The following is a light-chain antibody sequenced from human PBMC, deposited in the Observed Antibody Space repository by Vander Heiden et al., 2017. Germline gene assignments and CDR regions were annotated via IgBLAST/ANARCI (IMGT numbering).Light chain of an antibody. J-gene: IGLJ3*02. V-gene: IGLV1-44*01. CDR1: NSNIGSRS. CDR2: SYD. CDR3: AAWDDSLNGWV. Sequence: QSVLPQPPSASGTPGQRVTISCSAFNSNIGSRSLTWYQQLPGTAPRVLIYSYDQRPSGVPDRFSGTRSGTSASLAISGLQSEDEADYYCAAWDDSLNGWVFGGGTKLSVL.